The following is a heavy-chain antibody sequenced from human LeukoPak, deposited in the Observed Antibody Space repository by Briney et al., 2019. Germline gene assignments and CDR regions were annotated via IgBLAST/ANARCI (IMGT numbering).Heavy chain of an antibody. CDR1: GYTCTAYY. D-gene: IGHD5-12*01. V-gene: IGHV1-2*02. CDR2: INPNSGGT. CDR3: ARDGSRGYSGYDSDS. J-gene: IGHJ5*01. Sequence: ASETVSYKASGYTCTAYYMNWVRQAPGQGHEWMGWINPNSGGTNYAQKFQGRVTMTRDTSISTAYMELSSLRSDDTAVYYCARDGSRGYSGYDSDSWGQGTLVTVSS.